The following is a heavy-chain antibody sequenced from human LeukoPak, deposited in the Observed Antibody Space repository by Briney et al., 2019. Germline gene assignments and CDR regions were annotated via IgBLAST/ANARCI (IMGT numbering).Heavy chain of an antibody. J-gene: IGHJ4*02. Sequence: GGSLRLSCAASGFTFSSYGMHWVRQAPGKGLEWLAVISFEGSNKYYAVSVKGRFTISRDNSKNTLYLQMNSLRAEDTAVYYCAKDEGYWGQGTLVTVSS. CDR2: ISFEGSNK. CDR3: AKDEGY. V-gene: IGHV3-30*18. CDR1: GFTFSSYG.